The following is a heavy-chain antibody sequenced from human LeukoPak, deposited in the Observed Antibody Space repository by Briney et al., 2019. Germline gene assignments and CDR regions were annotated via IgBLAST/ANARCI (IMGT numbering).Heavy chain of an antibody. CDR1: VGSLSSSSSY. D-gene: IGHD3-22*01. J-gene: IGHJ4*02. CDR2: IFYSGST. CDR3: ARRLSGYYYYFDY. V-gene: IGHV4-39*01. Sequence: SETLSLTCTVSVGSLSSSSSYWGCIRQPPGKGLEWIGSIFYSGSTYYNPSLKSRVTISVDTSKNQFSLKLSSVTAADTAVYYCARRLSGYYYYFDYWGQGTLVTVSS.